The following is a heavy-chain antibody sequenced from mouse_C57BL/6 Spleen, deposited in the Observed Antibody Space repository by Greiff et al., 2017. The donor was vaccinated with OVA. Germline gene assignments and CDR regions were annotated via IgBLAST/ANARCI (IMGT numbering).Heavy chain of an antibody. CDR1: GYTFTSYW. Sequence: VQLQQPGAELVMPGASVKLSCKASGYTFTSYWMHWVKQRPGQGLEWIGEIDPSDSYTNYNQKFKGKSTLTVDKSSSTAYMQLSSLTSEDSAVDYCARFYYGSTSYYFDYWGQGTTLTVSS. D-gene: IGHD1-1*01. CDR3: ARFYYGSTSYYFDY. V-gene: IGHV1-69*01. CDR2: IDPSDSYT. J-gene: IGHJ2*01.